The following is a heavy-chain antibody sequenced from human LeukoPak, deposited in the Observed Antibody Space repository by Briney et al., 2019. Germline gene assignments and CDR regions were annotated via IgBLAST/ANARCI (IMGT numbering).Heavy chain of an antibody. Sequence: SETLSLTCTVSGGSISSGSYYWSWIRQPAGKGLEWIGRIYTSGSTNYNPSLKSRVTISVDTSKNQFSLKLSSVTAADTAVYYCARDIPYYMDVWGKGTTVTVSS. CDR3: ARDIPYYMDV. CDR1: GGSISSGSYY. V-gene: IGHV4-61*02. CDR2: IYTSGST. J-gene: IGHJ6*03.